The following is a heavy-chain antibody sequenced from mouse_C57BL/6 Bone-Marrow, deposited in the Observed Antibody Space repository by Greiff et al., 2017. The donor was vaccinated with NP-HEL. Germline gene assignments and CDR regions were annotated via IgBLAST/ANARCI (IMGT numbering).Heavy chain of an antibody. CDR1: EYEFPSHD. CDR3: ARHGGPALLRYWYFDV. Sequence: EVKLEESGGGLVQPGESLKLSCESNEYEFPSHDMSWVRKTPEKRLELVAAINSDGGSTYYPDTMERRFIISRDNTKKTLYLQMSSLRSEDTALYYCARHGGPALLRYWYFDVWGTGTTVTVSS. V-gene: IGHV5-2*03. D-gene: IGHD1-1*01. J-gene: IGHJ1*03. CDR2: INSDGGST.